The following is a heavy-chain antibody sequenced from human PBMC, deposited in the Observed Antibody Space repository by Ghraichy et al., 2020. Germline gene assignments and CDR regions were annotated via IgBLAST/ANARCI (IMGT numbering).Heavy chain of an antibody. Sequence: SETLSLTCTVSGGSISSYYWSWIRQPPGKGLEWIGYIYYSGSTNYNPSLKSRVTISVDTSKNQFSLKLSSVTAADTAVYYCARVGDGSGSFDYWGQGTLVTVSS. V-gene: IGHV4-59*01. CDR3: ARVGDGSGSFDY. CDR1: GGSISSYY. D-gene: IGHD3-10*01. J-gene: IGHJ4*02. CDR2: IYYSGST.